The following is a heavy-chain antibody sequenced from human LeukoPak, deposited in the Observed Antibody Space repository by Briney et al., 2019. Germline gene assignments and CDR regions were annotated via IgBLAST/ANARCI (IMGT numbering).Heavy chain of an antibody. CDR2: ISYDGSNK. J-gene: IGHJ4*02. D-gene: IGHD1-26*01. Sequence: GGSLRLSCAASGFTFSSYAMHWVRQAPGKGLEGVAVISYDGSNKYYADSVKGRFTISRDNSKNTLYLQMNSLRAEDTAVYYCARGGSYHTNDYWGQGTLVTVSS. CDR3: ARGGSYHTNDY. V-gene: IGHV3-30*04. CDR1: GFTFSSYA.